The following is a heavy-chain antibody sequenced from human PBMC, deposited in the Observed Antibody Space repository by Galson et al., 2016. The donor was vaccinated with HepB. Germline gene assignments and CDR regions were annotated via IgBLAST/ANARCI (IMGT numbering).Heavy chain of an antibody. J-gene: IGHJ4*02. CDR1: GFTFNSYK. CDR3: ARDQPVTPLGY. CDR2: ISSSSISS. Sequence: SLRLSCAASGFTFNSYKMNWVRQAPGKGLEWVSSISSSSISSYYADSVKGRFTISRDNSKNTVYLQMNSLTAEDTAIYYCARDQPVTPLGYWGQGTLVSVSS. V-gene: IGHV3-21*01. D-gene: IGHD4-17*01.